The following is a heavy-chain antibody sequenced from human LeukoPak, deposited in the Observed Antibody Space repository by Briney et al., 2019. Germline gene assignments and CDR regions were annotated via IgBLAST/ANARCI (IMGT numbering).Heavy chain of an antibody. CDR3: ARDRGDATANWFDP. CDR2: ISSSGSTI. CDR1: GFTLSSYE. Sequence: GGSLRLSCAASGFTLSSYEMNWVRQAPGKGLEWVSYISSSGSTIYYADSVKGRFTISRDNAKNSLYLQMNSLRAEDTAVYYCARDRGDATANWFDPWGQGTLVTVSS. D-gene: IGHD3-10*01. J-gene: IGHJ5*02. V-gene: IGHV3-48*03.